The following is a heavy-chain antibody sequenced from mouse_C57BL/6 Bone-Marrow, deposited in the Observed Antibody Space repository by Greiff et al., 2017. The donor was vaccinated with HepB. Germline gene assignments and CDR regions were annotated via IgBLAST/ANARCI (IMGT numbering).Heavy chain of an antibody. CDR2: IYPGSGST. Sequence: VQLQQPGAELVKPGASVKMSCKASGYTFTSYWITWVKQRPGQGLEWIGDIYPGSGSTNYNEKFQGKATITADTSSNTAYLQLSSLTSEDTAVYYCTTRGTTVVALGYFDYWGQGTTLTVSS. V-gene: IGHV1-55*01. J-gene: IGHJ2*01. CDR3: TTRGTTVVALGYFDY. CDR1: GYTFTSYW. D-gene: IGHD1-1*01.